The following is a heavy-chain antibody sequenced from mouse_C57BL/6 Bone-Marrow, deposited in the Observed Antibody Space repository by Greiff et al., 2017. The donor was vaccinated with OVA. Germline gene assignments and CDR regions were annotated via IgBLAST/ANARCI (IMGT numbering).Heavy chain of an antibody. CDR1: GFTFTDYY. Sequence: EVQLVESGGGLVQPGGSLSLSCAASGFTFTDYYMSWVRQPPGKALEWLGFIRNKANGYTTEYSASVKGRFTISRDNSQSILYLQMNALRAEDSATYYCARSPITTVVATYYAMDYWGQGTSVTVSS. CDR3: ARSPITTVVATYYAMDY. CDR2: IRNKANGYTT. D-gene: IGHD1-1*01. J-gene: IGHJ4*01. V-gene: IGHV7-3*01.